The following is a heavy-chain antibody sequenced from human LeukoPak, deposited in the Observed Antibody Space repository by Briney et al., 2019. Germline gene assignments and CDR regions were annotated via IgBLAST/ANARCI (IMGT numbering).Heavy chain of an antibody. CDR3: ARGSPIAVAGTSGYYYGMDV. CDR1: GGTFSSYA. Sequence: SVKVSCKASGGTFSSYAISWVRQAPGQGLEWMGGIIPIFGTANYAQKFQGRVTITADESTSTAYMELSSLRSEDTAVYYCARGSPIAVAGTSGYYYGMDVWGQGTTDTVSS. CDR2: IIPIFGTA. V-gene: IGHV1-69*13. J-gene: IGHJ6*02. D-gene: IGHD6-19*01.